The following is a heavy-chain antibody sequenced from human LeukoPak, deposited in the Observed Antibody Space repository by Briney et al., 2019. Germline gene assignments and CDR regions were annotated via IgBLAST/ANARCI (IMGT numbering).Heavy chain of an antibody. CDR1: GGSISSSNW. Sequence: SETLSLTCAVSGGSISSSNWWSWVRQPPGKWLEWIGEIYHSGSTNYNPSLKSRVTISVDKSKNQFSLKLSSVTAADTAVYYCARDNVNYDFWSRNFDYWGQGTLVTVSS. D-gene: IGHD3-3*01. J-gene: IGHJ4*02. V-gene: IGHV4-4*02. CDR3: ARDNVNYDFWSRNFDY. CDR2: IYHSGST.